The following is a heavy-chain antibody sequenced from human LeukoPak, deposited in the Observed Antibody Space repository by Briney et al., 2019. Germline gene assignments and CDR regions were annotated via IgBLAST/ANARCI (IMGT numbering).Heavy chain of an antibody. CDR3: VRVLSGSWDWFDP. CDR1: GFTFSRYR. J-gene: IGHJ5*02. V-gene: IGHV3-74*01. D-gene: IGHD3-22*01. Sequence: GGSLRLSCAASGFTFSRYRIHWVRQAPGKGLEWVSRINPDGSTTTYADSVKGRFTISRDNAKNTVYLQMNSLRAEDTALYHCVRVLSGSWDWFDPWGQGTLVTVSS. CDR2: INPDGSTT.